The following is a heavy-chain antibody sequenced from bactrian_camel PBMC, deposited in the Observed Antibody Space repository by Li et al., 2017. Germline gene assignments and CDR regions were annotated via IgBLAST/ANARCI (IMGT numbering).Heavy chain of an antibody. D-gene: IGHD1*01. J-gene: IGHJ6*01. Sequence: HVQLVESGGGSVQPGGSLRLSCAASGNLYNLNCLGWFRQAPGMEREQVAAFIYTFHRTTRYADSVKGRFTISRDNAKNAVFLQMNNLKTEDTGTYYCAISVGLICRAGWDTGRDFGWWGQGTQVTVS. CDR1: GNLYNLNC. CDR2: IYTFHRTT. V-gene: IGHV3S54*01. CDR3: AISVGLICRAGWDTGRDFGW.